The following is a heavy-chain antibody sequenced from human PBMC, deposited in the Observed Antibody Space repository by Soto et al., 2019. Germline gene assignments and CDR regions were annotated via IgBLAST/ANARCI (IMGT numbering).Heavy chain of an antibody. Sequence: GGSLRLSCAASGFTFSSYAMSWVRQAPGKGLEWVSAISGSGGSTYYADSVKGRFTISRDNSKNTLYLQMNSLRAEDTAVYYCAKDMGGQQLGFHYYYYYGMDVWGQGTTVTVSS. J-gene: IGHJ6*02. D-gene: IGHD6-13*01. CDR3: AKDMGGQQLGFHYYYYYGMDV. CDR1: GFTFSSYA. CDR2: ISGSGGST. V-gene: IGHV3-23*01.